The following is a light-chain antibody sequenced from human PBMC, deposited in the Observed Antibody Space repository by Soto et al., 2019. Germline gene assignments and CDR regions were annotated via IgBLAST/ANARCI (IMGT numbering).Light chain of an antibody. CDR2: GAS. Sequence: DIEMTQSPSTLSASRGERATLSCRADQAISSNLSWCQQKPGQAPRLLIYGASTRATGIPARFSGSGSGTEFTLTISSLQSEDFAVYYCQHYNNWLCTFGEGTKVDIK. J-gene: IGKJ4*02. CDR3: QHYNNWLCT. V-gene: IGKV3-15*01. CDR1: QAISSN.